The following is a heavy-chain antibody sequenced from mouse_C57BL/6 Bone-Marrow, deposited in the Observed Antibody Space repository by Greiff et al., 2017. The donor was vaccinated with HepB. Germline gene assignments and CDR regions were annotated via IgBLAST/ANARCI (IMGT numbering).Heavy chain of an antibody. CDR1: GFTFSSYT. V-gene: IGHV5-9*01. Sequence: EVKLVESGGGLVKPGGSLKLSCAASGFTFSSYTMSWVRQTPEKRLEWVATISGGGGNTYYPDSVKGRFTISRDNAKNTLYLQMSSLRSEDTALYYCARPYYSNYVGYFDVWGTGTTVTVSS. CDR2: ISGGGGNT. D-gene: IGHD2-5*01. CDR3: ARPYYSNYVGYFDV. J-gene: IGHJ1*03.